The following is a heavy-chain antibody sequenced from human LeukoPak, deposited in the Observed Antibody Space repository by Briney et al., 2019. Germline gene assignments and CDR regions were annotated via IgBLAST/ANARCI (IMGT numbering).Heavy chain of an antibody. J-gene: IGHJ4*02. CDR2: INHSGST. CDR3: ARAGGLTGSYLTN. Sequence: SETLSLTCAVYGGSFSGYYWSWIRQPPGKGPEWIGEINHSGSTNYNPSLKSRVTISVDTSKNQFSLKLSSVTAADTAVYYCARAGGLTGSYLTNWGQGTLVAVSS. V-gene: IGHV4-34*01. CDR1: GGSFSGYY. D-gene: IGHD3-9*01.